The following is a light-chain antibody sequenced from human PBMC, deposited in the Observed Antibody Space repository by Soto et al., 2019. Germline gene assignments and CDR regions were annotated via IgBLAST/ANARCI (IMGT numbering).Light chain of an antibody. CDR1: QSVLYSSNNKNY. CDR2: WAS. J-gene: IGKJ1*01. V-gene: IGKV4-1*01. CDR3: QQYYDTPQT. Sequence: DIVMTQSPDSLAVSLGERATINCKSSQSVLYSSNNKNYLAWYQQKPGQPPKLLIYWASTRESGVPDRFSGSGSGTECTLTISSLQAEDVAVYYCQQYYDTPQTVGQGTEVEVK.